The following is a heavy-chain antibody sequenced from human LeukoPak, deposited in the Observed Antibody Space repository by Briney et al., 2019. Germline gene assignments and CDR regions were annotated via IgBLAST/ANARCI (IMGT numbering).Heavy chain of an antibody. Sequence: GGSLRLSCAASGFTVSSNYMSWVRQAPGKGLEWVSIIYSGGSTFYADSVKGRFTISRDNSKNTLYLQMNSLRAEDTAVYYCAKGSYYDSSGPNDYWGQGTLVTVSS. J-gene: IGHJ4*02. V-gene: IGHV3-53*01. CDR1: GFTVSSNY. CDR3: AKGSYYDSSGPNDY. CDR2: IYSGGST. D-gene: IGHD3-22*01.